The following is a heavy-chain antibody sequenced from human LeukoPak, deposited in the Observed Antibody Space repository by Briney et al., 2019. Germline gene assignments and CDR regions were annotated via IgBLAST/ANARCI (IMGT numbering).Heavy chain of an antibody. Sequence: GGSLRLSCAASGFTVSSNYMSWVRQAPGKGLEWVSIIYSAGNTYYADSVKGRFSISRDNSKNMVHLQMNSLRGEDTAVYYCARVDYWGQGTLVTVSS. J-gene: IGHJ4*02. V-gene: IGHV3-66*01. CDR3: ARVDY. CDR1: GFTVSSNY. CDR2: IYSAGNT.